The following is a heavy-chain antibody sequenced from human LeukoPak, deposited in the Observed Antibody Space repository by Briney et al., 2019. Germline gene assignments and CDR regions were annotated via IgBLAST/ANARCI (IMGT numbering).Heavy chain of an antibody. CDR1: GYTFTGYY. V-gene: IGHV1-2*02. Sequence: ASVKVSCKASGYTFTGYYMHWVRQAPGQGLELMGWINPNSGGTDYAQKFQGSVTMTRDTSISTAYTELSRLRSDDTAVYYCARSIAAAGRRVDYWGQGTLVTVSS. CDR3: ARSIAAAGRRVDY. J-gene: IGHJ4*02. D-gene: IGHD6-13*01. CDR2: INPNSGGT.